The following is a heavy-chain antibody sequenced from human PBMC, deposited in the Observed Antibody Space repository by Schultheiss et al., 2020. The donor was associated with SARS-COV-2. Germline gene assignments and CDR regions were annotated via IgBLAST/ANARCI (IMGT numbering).Heavy chain of an antibody. D-gene: IGHD3-22*01. CDR1: GFTFSTYG. CDR3: AKEHSSGPFFDY. J-gene: IGHJ4*02. Sequence: GGSLRLSCAASGFTFSTYGMHWVPQALGKGLEWVAVIWHDGDYKNYADSVKGRFTVFRDNSENTLYLQMNSLRAEDTAVYYCAKEHSSGPFFDYWGQGTLVTVSS. CDR2: IWHDGDYK. V-gene: IGHV3-33*06.